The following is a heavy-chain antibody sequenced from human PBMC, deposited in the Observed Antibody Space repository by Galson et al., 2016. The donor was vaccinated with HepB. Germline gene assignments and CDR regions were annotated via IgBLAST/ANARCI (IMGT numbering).Heavy chain of an antibody. CDR2: ISTSSTTI. Sequence: SLRLSCAASGFTFSDSYMSWVRQAPGKGLEWISFISTSSTTIYYADSVKGRFTISRDNSKNTLYLQMNSLRAEDTAVYYCARDGGSRRWPLDYYYGMDVWGKGTTVTVSS. CDR3: ARDGGSRRWPLDYYYGMDV. CDR1: GFTFSDSY. D-gene: IGHD4-23*01. V-gene: IGHV3-11*04. J-gene: IGHJ6*04.